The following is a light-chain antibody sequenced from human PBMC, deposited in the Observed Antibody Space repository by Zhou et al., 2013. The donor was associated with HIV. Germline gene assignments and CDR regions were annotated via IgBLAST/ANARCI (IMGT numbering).Light chain of an antibody. CDR2: DAS. V-gene: IGKV1-33*01. Sequence: DIQMTQSPSSLSASVGDRVTITCQASQDITNFLNWYHQKPGKAPKLLIYDASNLETGVPSRFSGSGSGTDFTFTISSLQLEDIATYYCQQYDNLPSFGQGPSWRSN. CDR3: QQYDNLPS. J-gene: IGKJ2*01. CDR1: QDITNF.